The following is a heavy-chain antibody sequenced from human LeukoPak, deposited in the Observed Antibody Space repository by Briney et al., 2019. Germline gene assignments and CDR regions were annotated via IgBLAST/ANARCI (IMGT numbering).Heavy chain of an antibody. Sequence: GASVKVSCKPSGGTFSSYAISWERQAPGQGLEWMGGIIPIFGTANYAQKFQGRVTITADESTSTAYMVLSSLRSEDTAVYYCARDLHSSSWYTEVCWGQGTLVTVSS. D-gene: IGHD6-13*01. CDR2: IIPIFGTA. V-gene: IGHV1-69*13. J-gene: IGHJ4*02. CDR1: GGTFSSYA. CDR3: ARDLHSSSWYTEVC.